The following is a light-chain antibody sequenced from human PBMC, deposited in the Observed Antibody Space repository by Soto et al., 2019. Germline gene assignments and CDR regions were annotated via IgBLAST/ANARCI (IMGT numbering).Light chain of an antibody. J-gene: IGKJ2*01. V-gene: IGKV1-9*01. CDR2: LAS. CDR3: QQSYTTVYT. CDR1: QDISSY. Sequence: IQLTQSPSSLSASVGDRVTITCRASQDISSYLAWYQQKPGKAPKLLIYLASTLHSGVPSSFSGSGSGADFSLTISSLQPEDSATYFCQQSYTTVYTFGLGTKVDIK.